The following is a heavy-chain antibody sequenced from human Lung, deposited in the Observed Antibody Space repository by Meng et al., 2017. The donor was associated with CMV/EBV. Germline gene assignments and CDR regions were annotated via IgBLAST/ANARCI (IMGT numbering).Heavy chain of an antibody. Sequence: GESXKISCAASGFTFSNYWMSWVRQAPGKELEWVASINQDGSEKHYMDSVKGRFTISRDNAKNALYLEMNSLRAEDTALYFCVRGSGREWFDPWGQGTLVTVSS. V-gene: IGHV3-7*04. CDR2: INQDGSEK. D-gene: IGHD2-15*01. J-gene: IGHJ5*02. CDR1: GFTFSNYW. CDR3: VRGSGREWFDP.